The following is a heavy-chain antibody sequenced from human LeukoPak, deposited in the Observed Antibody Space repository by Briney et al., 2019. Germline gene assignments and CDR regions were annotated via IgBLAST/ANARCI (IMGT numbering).Heavy chain of an antibody. CDR3: ARDYDYVWGSYRYPSYFDY. CDR2: ISISSSYI. D-gene: IGHD3-16*02. J-gene: IGHJ4*02. V-gene: IGHV3-21*01. CDR1: GFTFSSYS. Sequence: GGSLRLSCAASGFTFSSYSMNWVRQAPGKGLEWVSSISISSSYIYYADSVKGRFTISRDNAKNSLYLQMNSLRAEDTAVYYCARDYDYVWGSYRYPSYFDYWAQETLVSVS.